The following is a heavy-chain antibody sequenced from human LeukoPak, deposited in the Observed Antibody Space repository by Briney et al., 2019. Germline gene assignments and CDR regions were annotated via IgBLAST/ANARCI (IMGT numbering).Heavy chain of an antibody. J-gene: IGHJ4*02. CDR2: IYHSGST. CDR3: VRLRTGSLSEH. D-gene: IGHD2-8*02. Sequence: KTSETLSLTCAVSGGSISSGGYSWSWIRQPPGKGLEWIGYIYHSGSTYYNPSLKSRVTISVDRSKNQFSLKLSSVTAADTAVYYCVRLRTGSLSEHWGQGTLVIVSA. CDR1: GGSISSGGYS. V-gene: IGHV4-30-2*01.